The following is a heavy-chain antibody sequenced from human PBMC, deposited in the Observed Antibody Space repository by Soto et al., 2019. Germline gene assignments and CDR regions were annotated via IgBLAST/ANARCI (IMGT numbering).Heavy chain of an antibody. CDR2: IYPGDSDT. D-gene: IGHD2-8*01. CDR1: GYSFTSYW. CDR3: ARGGYCTNGVCYTIEEYYYGMDV. Sequence: GESLKISCKGSGYSFTSYWSGWVRQMPGKGLEWMGIIYPGDSDTRYSPSFQGQVTISADKSISTAYLQWSSLKASDTAMYYCARGGYCTNGVCYTIEEYYYGMDVWGQGTTVTVSS. J-gene: IGHJ6*02. V-gene: IGHV5-51*01.